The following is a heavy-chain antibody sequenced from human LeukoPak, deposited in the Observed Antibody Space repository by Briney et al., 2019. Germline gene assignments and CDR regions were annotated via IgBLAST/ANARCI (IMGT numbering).Heavy chain of an antibody. J-gene: IGHJ4*02. V-gene: IGHV4-31*03. CDR2: IYYSGST. D-gene: IGHD3-22*01. CDR1: GGSISSGGYY. Sequence: SSETLSLTCTVSGGSISSGGYYWSWIRQHPGKGLEWIGYIYYSGSTYYSPSLKSRVTISVDTSKNQFSLKLSSVTAADTAVYYCAREVPLVGTYYYDSSGPFDYWGQGTLVTVSS. CDR3: AREVPLVGTYYYDSSGPFDY.